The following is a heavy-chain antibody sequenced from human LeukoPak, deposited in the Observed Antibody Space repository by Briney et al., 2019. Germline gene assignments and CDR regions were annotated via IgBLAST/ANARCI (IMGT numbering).Heavy chain of an antibody. CDR2: IYSGGNA. CDR3: ARRSYFDDRGHFDY. V-gene: IGHV3-53*01. J-gene: IGHJ4*02. D-gene: IGHD3-22*01. Sequence: GGSLRLSCAASGFTVTSSYMSWVRQAPGKGLECVSVIYSGGNAFFADSVKDRFTVSRDDSKNTLYLQMNSLRAEDTAVYYCARRSYFDDRGHFDYWGQGALVTVSS. CDR1: GFTVTSSY.